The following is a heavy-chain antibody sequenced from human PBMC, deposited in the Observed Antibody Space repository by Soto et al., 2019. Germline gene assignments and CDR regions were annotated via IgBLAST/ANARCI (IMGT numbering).Heavy chain of an antibody. CDR3: ARKGYYPSGRINLFDS. J-gene: IGHJ4*02. CDR2: IYPGGGT. V-gene: IGHV4-38-2*02. D-gene: IGHD3-10*01. Sequence: TCTVAGHSINSDYYWGWIRQPPGKGLEWIGSIYPGGGTYYNPSLKSRVTISIDTSKNQFSLRLTSVTAADTAMYYCARKGYYPSGRINLFDSWGQGTLVTVSS. CDR1: GHSINSDYY.